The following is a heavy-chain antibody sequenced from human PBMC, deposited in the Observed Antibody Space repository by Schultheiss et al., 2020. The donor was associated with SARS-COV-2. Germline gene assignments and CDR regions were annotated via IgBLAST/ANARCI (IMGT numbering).Heavy chain of an antibody. CDR1: GFTFSTYG. D-gene: IGHD2-2*01. CDR2: IWYDGSNK. CDR3: ASYGYCSSTTCYPSH. J-gene: IGHJ4*02. V-gene: IGHV3-33*01. Sequence: SCAASGFTFSTYGMHWVRQAPGKGLEWVANIWYDGSNKYYADSVKGRFSISRDNSKNTLYLQMSSLRVEDTAVYFCASYGYCSSTTCYPSHWGQGTPVTVSS.